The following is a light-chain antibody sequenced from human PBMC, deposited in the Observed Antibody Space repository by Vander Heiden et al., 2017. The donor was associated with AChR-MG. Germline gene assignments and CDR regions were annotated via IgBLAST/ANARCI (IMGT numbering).Light chain of an antibody. J-gene: IGLJ2*01. CDR2: YDD. CDR1: SSNIGNNS. V-gene: IGLV1-36*01. Sequence: QSVLTQPPSVSEAPRQRVTISCSGSSSNIGNNSVNWYQQRPGKAPKLLIYYDDRLPAGVADRFSGSKSVTSASLVISWLQSEDEADYYCAAWDDSRNGVVFGGGTKLTVL. CDR3: AAWDDSRNGVV.